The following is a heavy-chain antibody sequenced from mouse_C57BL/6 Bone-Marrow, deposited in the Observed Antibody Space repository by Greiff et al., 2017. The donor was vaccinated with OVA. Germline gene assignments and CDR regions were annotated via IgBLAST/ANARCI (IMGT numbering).Heavy chain of an antibody. Sequence: VQLQQSGPELVKPGASVKISCKASGYAFSSSWMNWVKQRPGKGLEWIGRIYPGDGATNYNGKFKGKATLTADKSSSTASMQLSSLTSEDSAVYFCATGYYFDYWGQGTTLTVSS. CDR3: ATGYYFDY. D-gene: IGHD4-1*01. V-gene: IGHV1-82*01. CDR1: GYAFSSSW. J-gene: IGHJ2*01. CDR2: IYPGDGAT.